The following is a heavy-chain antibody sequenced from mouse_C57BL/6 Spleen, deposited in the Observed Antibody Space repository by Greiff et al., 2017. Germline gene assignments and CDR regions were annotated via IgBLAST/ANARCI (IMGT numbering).Heavy chain of an antibody. CDR1: GYNFKDDY. V-gene: IGHV14-4*01. J-gene: IGHJ3*01. D-gene: IGHD2-5*01. Sequence: VQLQQSGAELVRPGASVKLSCTASGYNFKDDYMHWVKQRPEQGLEWIGWIDPENGDTEYASKFQGKATITADTSSNTAYLQLSSLTSEDAAVYYCTESKGLAYWGQGTLVTVSA. CDR3: TESKGLAY. CDR2: IDPENGDT.